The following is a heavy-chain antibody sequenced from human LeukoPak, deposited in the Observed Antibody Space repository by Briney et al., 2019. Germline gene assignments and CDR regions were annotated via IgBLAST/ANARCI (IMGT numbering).Heavy chain of an antibody. J-gene: IGHJ4*02. CDR3: ARVESLTYYYDSSGYYGGGYYFDY. CDR2: INPSGGST. V-gene: IGHV1-46*01. D-gene: IGHD3-22*01. Sequence: ASVKVSCKASGYTFTSYYMHWVRQAPGQGLEWMGIINPSGGSTSYAQKFQGRVTMTRDTSTSTVYMELSGLRSEDTAVYYCARVESLTYYYDSSGYYGGGYYFDYWGQGTLVTVSS. CDR1: GYTFTSYY.